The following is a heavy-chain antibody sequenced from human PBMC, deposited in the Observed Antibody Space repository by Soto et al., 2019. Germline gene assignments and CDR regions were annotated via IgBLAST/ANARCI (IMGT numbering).Heavy chain of an antibody. CDR3: AKSHSTVKAAPYDC. CDR2: ISGGGGGT. D-gene: IGHD4-4*01. CDR1: GFTFSNYA. V-gene: IGHV3-23*01. Sequence: EVQLLESGGGLVQPGGSLRLSCAASGFTFSNYAMTWVRQAPGKGLEWVSGISGGGGGTYYADSVKGRFTISRDNSKRTLFLQINSLRAEDTAVYDCAKSHSTVKAAPYDCWGQGTLVTVSS. J-gene: IGHJ4*02.